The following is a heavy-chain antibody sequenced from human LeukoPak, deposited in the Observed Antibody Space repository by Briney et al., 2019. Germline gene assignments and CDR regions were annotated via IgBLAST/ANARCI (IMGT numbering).Heavy chain of an antibody. J-gene: IGHJ4*02. CDR2: INPNSGGT. Sequence: GASVKVSCNASGYTFTSYGISWVRQAPGQGLEWMGWINPNSGGTNYAQKFQGRVTMTRDTSISTAYMELSRLRSDDTAVYYCAIYPPLTSLFDYWGQGTLVTVSS. CDR1: GYTFTSYG. V-gene: IGHV1-2*02. CDR3: AIYPPLTSLFDY. D-gene: IGHD3-9*01.